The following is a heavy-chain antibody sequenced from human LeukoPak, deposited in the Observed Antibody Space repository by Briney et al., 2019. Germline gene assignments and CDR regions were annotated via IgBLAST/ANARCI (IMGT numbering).Heavy chain of an antibody. Sequence: GGSLRLSCAASGFTFSSYGMHWVRQAPGKGPEWVAVIWYDGSNKYYADSVKGRFTISRDNSKNTLYLQMNSLRAEDTAVYYCARDYYAFDIWGQGTMVTVSS. CDR1: GFTFSSYG. CDR3: ARDYYAFDI. V-gene: IGHV3-33*01. J-gene: IGHJ3*02. CDR2: IWYDGSNK. D-gene: IGHD3-10*01.